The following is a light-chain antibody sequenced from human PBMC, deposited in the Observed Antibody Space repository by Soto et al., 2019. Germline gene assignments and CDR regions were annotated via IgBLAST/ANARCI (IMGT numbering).Light chain of an antibody. CDR1: QSFSSNS. CDR3: QQYDTSPRT. V-gene: IGKV3-20*01. CDR2: GAS. Sequence: EVLLTQSPGTLSLSPGERATLSCRASQSFSSNSLACYQQKSGQAPRLLIYGASNRATGIPDRFSGSGSGTDFTLTIRRLEAEDFAVYYCQQYDTSPRTFGQGTKVEFK. J-gene: IGKJ1*01.